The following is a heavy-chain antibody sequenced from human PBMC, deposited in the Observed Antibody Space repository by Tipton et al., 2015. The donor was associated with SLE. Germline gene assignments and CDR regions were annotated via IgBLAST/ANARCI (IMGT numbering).Heavy chain of an antibody. Sequence: GSLRLSCAASGFTFSSYWMSWVRQAPGKGLEWVANIKQDGSEKYYVDSVKGRFTISRDNAKNSLYLQMNSLRAEDTAVYYCAVEKDGYNNYFDYWGQGTLVTASS. J-gene: IGHJ4*02. CDR3: AVEKDGYNNYFDY. D-gene: IGHD5-24*01. CDR2: IKQDGSEK. V-gene: IGHV3-7*01. CDR1: GFTFSSYW.